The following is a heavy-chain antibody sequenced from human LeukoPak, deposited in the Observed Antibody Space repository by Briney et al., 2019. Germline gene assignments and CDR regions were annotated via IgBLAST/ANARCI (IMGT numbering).Heavy chain of an antibody. Sequence: GGSLRLSCIGSGFTFSNYAMSWVRQAPGKGLEWVSDITRRGSDTFYADAVKGRFTISRDNSKNALFLQMNSLRPEDTATYYCVREGTSRWDDGNLCCWGQGTLVTVSS. CDR3: VREGTSRWDDGNLCC. CDR1: GFTFSNYA. V-gene: IGHV3-23*01. J-gene: IGHJ4*02. CDR2: ITRRGSDT. D-gene: IGHD3-10*02.